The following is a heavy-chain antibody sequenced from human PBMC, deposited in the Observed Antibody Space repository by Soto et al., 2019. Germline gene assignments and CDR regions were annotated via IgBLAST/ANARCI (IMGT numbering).Heavy chain of an antibody. CDR2: IIPIFGTA. J-gene: IGHJ5*02. Sequence: ASVKVSCKASGGTFSSYAISWVRQAPGQGLEWMGGIIPIFGTANYAQKFQGRVTITADESTSTAYMELSSLRSEDTAVYYCARVSFPRGYSYGYFDPWGQGTLVTVSS. V-gene: IGHV1-69*13. CDR1: GGTFSSYA. CDR3: ARVSFPRGYSYGYFDP. D-gene: IGHD5-18*01.